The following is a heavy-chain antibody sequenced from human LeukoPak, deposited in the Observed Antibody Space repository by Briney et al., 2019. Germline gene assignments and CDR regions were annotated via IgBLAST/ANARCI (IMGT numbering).Heavy chain of an antibody. CDR1: GGSFSGYY. D-gene: IGHD3-3*01. Sequence: SETLSLTCAVYGGSFSGYYWSWIRQPPGKGLEWIGEINHSGSTNYNPSLKSRVTISVDTSKNQFSLKLSSVTAADTAVYYCARGGIGDFWSGYYGIKNWFDPWGQGTLVTVSS. CDR2: INHSGST. V-gene: IGHV4-34*01. J-gene: IGHJ5*02. CDR3: ARGGIGDFWSGYYGIKNWFDP.